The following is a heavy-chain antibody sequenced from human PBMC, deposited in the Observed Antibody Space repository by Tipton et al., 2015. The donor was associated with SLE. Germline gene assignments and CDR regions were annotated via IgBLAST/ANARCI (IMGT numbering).Heavy chain of an antibody. J-gene: IGHJ2*01. CDR2: IYYSGNT. Sequence: TLSLTCTVSGGSISSGGYYWTWIRQLPGKGLEWIGYIYYSGNTYYNPSLGSRLTISVDTSKDQFSLRLTSVTAADTAVYYCARDGVRKGWWFFDLWGRGTLVTVSS. D-gene: IGHD3-16*01. CDR3: ARDGVRKGWWFFDL. V-gene: IGHV4-31*03. CDR1: GGSISSGGYY.